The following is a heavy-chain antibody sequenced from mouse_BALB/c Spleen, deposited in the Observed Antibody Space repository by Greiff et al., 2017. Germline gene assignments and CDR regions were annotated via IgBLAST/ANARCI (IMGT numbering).Heavy chain of an antibody. CDR2: INPSTGYT. Sequence: QVHVKQSGAELAKPGASVKMSCTASGYTFTSYWMHWVKQRPGQGLEWIGYINPSTGYTEYNQKFMDKATLTADTSSSTAYMQLGSLTSEDSAVYYGARGGGYGPFDYWGQGTTLTVSS. CDR3: ARGGGYGPFDY. V-gene: IGHV1-7*01. J-gene: IGHJ2*01. CDR1: GYTFTSYW. D-gene: IGHD2-14*01.